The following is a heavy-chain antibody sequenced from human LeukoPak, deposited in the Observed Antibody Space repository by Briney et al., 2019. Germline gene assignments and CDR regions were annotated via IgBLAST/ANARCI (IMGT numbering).Heavy chain of an antibody. D-gene: IGHD3-10*01. CDR1: GYTFTGYY. CDR3: ARDRDCGSRIFDY. V-gene: IGHV1-2*02. CDR2: INPNSGGT. J-gene: IGHJ4*02. Sequence: GSSVKVSCKASGYTFTGYYMHWVRQAPGQGLEWMGWINPNSGGTNYAQKFQGRVTMTRDTSISTAYMELNRLRSDDTAVYYCARDRDCGSRIFDYWGQGTLVTVSS.